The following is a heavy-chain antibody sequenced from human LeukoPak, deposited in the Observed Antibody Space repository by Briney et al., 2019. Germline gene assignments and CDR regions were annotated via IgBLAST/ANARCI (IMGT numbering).Heavy chain of an antibody. D-gene: IGHD6-13*01. CDR3: ARVKGEQQTSFDY. Sequence: SVKVSCKASGGTFSSYAISWVRQAPGQGLEWMGGVIPIFGTANYAQKFQGRVTITADESTSTAYMELSSLRSEDTAVYYCARVKGEQQTSFDYWGQGTLVTVSS. CDR2: VIPIFGTA. J-gene: IGHJ4*02. V-gene: IGHV1-69*13. CDR1: GGTFSSYA.